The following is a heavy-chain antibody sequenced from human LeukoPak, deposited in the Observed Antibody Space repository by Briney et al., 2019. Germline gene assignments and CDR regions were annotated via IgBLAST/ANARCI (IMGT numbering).Heavy chain of an antibody. CDR2: ISGSGGST. CDR3: AKDTPLRRMIVGYDAFDI. CDR1: GFTFSSYA. V-gene: IGHV3-23*01. J-gene: IGHJ3*02. D-gene: IGHD3-22*01. Sequence: PGGSLRLSCAASGFTFSSYAMSWVRQAPGKGLEWVSAISGSGGSTYYADSVKGRFTISRDNSKNTLYLQMNNLRAEDTAVYYCAKDTPLRRMIVGYDAFDIWSQGTMVTVSS.